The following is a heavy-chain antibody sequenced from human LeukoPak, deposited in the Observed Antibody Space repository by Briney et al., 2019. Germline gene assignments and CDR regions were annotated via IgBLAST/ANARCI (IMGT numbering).Heavy chain of an antibody. CDR1: GYTFTTYD. CDR2: MNPKSGNT. CDR3: ARASRTYFGDYLYYFDS. D-gene: IGHD4-17*01. Sequence: GASVKVSCKASGYTFTTYDINWVRQAAGQGLEWMGWMNPKSGNTGYAQNFRGRVTMTRNTSITTSYMELSSLRSEDTAVYFCARASRTYFGDYLYYFDSWGQGTQVTVSS. V-gene: IGHV1-8*01. J-gene: IGHJ4*02.